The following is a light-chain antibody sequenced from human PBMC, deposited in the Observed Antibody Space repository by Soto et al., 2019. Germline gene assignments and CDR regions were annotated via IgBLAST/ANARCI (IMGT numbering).Light chain of an antibody. CDR1: QGIGTY. CDR2: ATS. CDR3: LQHNTYPRT. V-gene: IGKV1-17*01. J-gene: IGKJ1*01. Sequence: EIRMTQSASCLDACVGDRATIXCRASQGIGTYLDWYQQKPGKAPKPLIYATSSLPSGVKPRFSGSGSGTEFTLTISSLQPEDFATYCCLQHNTYPRTFGQGTKV.